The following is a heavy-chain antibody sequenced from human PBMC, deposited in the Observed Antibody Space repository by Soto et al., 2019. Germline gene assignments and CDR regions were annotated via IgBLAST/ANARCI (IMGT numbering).Heavy chain of an antibody. CDR3: ARDPSLQLVNHLGFDV. CDR2: ISSSGSTI. D-gene: IGHD6-13*01. CDR1: GFTFSDYY. Sequence: QVQLVESGGGLVKPGGSLRLSCAASGFTFSDYYMSWIRQAPGKGLEWVSYISSSGSTIYYADSVKGRFTISRDNAKNPLYLEMNSLRAEGTARYYWARDPSLQLVNHLGFDVWGPGTKVNVSS. V-gene: IGHV3-11*01. J-gene: IGHJ6*01.